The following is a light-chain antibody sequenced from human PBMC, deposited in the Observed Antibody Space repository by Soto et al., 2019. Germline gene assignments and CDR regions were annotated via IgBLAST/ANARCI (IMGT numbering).Light chain of an antibody. J-gene: IGLJ3*02. CDR1: SSDVGAYKY. CDR3: TQSVGSNIWV. Sequence: QSALTQPPSASGSPGQSVTISCTGTSSDVGAYKYVSWYQQYPGKAPKIIIYEVSQRPSGVPDRCSGSKSGNTASLTVSGLQAEDEADYYCTQSVGSNIWVFGGGTKLTVL. V-gene: IGLV2-8*01. CDR2: EVS.